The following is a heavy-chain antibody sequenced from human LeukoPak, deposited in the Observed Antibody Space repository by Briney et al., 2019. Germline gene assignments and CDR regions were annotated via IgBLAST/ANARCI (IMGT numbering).Heavy chain of an antibody. Sequence: GASVKVSCKASGYTFISYAIHWVRQAPGQRLEWMGWINVGNGNTKYSQKIQGRVTITRDTSASTAYMELSSLRSEDTAVYYCARDRGAATGNWFDPWGQGTLVTVSS. D-gene: IGHD6-13*01. CDR2: INVGNGNT. J-gene: IGHJ5*02. V-gene: IGHV1-3*01. CDR1: GYTFISYA. CDR3: ARDRGAATGNWFDP.